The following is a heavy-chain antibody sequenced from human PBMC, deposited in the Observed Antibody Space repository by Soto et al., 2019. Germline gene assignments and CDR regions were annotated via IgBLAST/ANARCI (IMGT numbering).Heavy chain of an antibody. CDR3: ARPLGGYGDYALPLNY. Sequence: QVQLVQSGAEVKRPGASVKVSCKATGYTFTGYGIAWVRQAPGQGLEWMGWISAYNGNTLQTQKFQDGLTMTTVTSANTAYMELRSLRSDDTAVYYCARPLGGYGDYALPLNYWGQGTLVSVSS. CDR2: ISAYNGNT. J-gene: IGHJ4*02. CDR1: GYTFTGYG. V-gene: IGHV1-18*04. D-gene: IGHD4-17*01.